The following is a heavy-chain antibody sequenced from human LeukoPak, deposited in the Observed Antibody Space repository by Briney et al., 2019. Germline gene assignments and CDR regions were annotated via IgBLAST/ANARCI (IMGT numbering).Heavy chain of an antibody. CDR1: GGSISSYF. CDR3: SGNSVWYYFDY. CDR2: ISYSGST. Sequence: KPSETLSLTCTVSGGSISSYFWSWIRQPPGKGLEWIGYISYSGSTNYNLSLKSRVTISVDTSKNQFSLKLSSVTAADTAVYYCSGNSVWYYFDYWGQGTLVTVSS. V-gene: IGHV4-59*01. J-gene: IGHJ4*02. D-gene: IGHD6-19*01.